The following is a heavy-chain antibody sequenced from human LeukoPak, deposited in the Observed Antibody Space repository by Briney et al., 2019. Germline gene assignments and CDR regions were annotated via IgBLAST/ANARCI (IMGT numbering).Heavy chain of an antibody. CDR3: ARLGSSSWYFTGGFPNWFDP. Sequence: GESLKISCKGSGYSFTSYWIGWVRQMPGKGLEWMGIIYPGDSDTRYSPSFQGQVTISADKSISTAYLQWSSLKASATAMYYCARLGSSSWYFTGGFPNWFDPWGQGTLVTVSS. CDR2: IYPGDSDT. D-gene: IGHD6-13*01. J-gene: IGHJ5*02. V-gene: IGHV5-51*01. CDR1: GYSFTSYW.